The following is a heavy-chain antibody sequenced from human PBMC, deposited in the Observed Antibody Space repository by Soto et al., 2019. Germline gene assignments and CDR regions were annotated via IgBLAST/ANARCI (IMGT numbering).Heavy chain of an antibody. CDR3: ARVGVDGNIRYGSGIIYYYYGMDV. V-gene: IGHV3-53*02. J-gene: IGHJ6*02. CDR1: GFTVSSNY. D-gene: IGHD3-10*01. CDR2: IYSGGST. Sequence: EVQLVETGGGLIQPGGSLRLSCAASGFTVSSNYMSWVRQAPGKGLEWVSVIYSGGSTYYADSVKGRFTISRDNSKNTLYLQMNSLRAEDTAVYYCARVGVDGNIRYGSGIIYYYYGMDVWGQGTTVTVSS.